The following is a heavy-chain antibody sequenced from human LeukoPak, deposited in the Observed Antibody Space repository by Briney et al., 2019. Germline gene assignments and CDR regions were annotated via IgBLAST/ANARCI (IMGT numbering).Heavy chain of an antibody. J-gene: IGHJ4*02. CDR3: VRCGSYCLDF. V-gene: IGHV4-39*07. CDR2: IYYSGST. CDR1: GGSISSSSYY. Sequence: SETLSLTCTVSGGSISSSSYYWGWIRQPPGKGLEWIGSIYYSGSTYYNPSLKSRVTISVDKSKNQLSLSLNSVTAADTAVYYCVRCGSYCLDFWGQGTLVTVSS. D-gene: IGHD1-26*01.